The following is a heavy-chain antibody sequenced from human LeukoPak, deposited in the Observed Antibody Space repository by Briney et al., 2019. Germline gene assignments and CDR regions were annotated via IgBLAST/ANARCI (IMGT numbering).Heavy chain of an antibody. D-gene: IGHD3-22*01. CDR1: GFTFSSYA. CDR2: ISYDGSNK. Sequence: QAGGSLRLSCAASGFTFSSYAMHWVRQAPGKGLEWVAVISYDGSNKYYADSVKGRFTISRDNSNNTLYLQMNSLRAEDTAVYYCARSGYYYYFDYWGQGTLVTVSS. CDR3: ARSGYYYYFDY. J-gene: IGHJ4*02. V-gene: IGHV3-30-3*01.